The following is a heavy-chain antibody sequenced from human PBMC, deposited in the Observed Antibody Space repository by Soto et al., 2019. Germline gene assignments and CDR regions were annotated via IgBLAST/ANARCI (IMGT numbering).Heavy chain of an antibody. CDR1: GGTFSSYA. D-gene: IGHD6-13*01. CDR2: IIPIFGTA. J-gene: IGHJ4*02. Sequence: GASVKVSCKASGGTFSSYAISWVRQAPGQGLEWMGGIIPIFGTANYAQKFQGRVTITADKSTSTAYMELSSLRSEDTAVYYCARDWRGLDAIAAAGTLDYWGQGTLVTVSS. V-gene: IGHV1-69*06. CDR3: ARDWRGLDAIAAAGTLDY.